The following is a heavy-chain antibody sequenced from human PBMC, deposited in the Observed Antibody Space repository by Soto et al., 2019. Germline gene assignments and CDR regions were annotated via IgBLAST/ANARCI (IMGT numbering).Heavy chain of an antibody. CDR3: VKDLAYSASSLHCGMDV. V-gene: IGHV3-9*01. Sequence: EVQLVESGGGLVQPGRSLRLSCAASGFTFDDYAMHWVRQAPGKGLEWVSGISWNSGSIGYADSVKGRFTISRDNAKNSLYLQMDSLRAEDTAFYYCVKDLAYSASSLHCGMDVWGQGTTVTVSS. D-gene: IGHD6-6*01. CDR1: GFTFDDYA. CDR2: ISWNSGSI. J-gene: IGHJ6*02.